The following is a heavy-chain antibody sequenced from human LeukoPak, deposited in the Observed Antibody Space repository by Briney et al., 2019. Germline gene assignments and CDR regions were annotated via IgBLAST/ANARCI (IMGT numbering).Heavy chain of an antibody. CDR3: ARGPYSSGWGTFDY. CDR1: GASIRNTSFY. D-gene: IGHD6-19*01. Sequence: PSETLSLTCAVSGASIRNTSFYWGWIRQPPGKGLQWIASIYSSGTTYYNPSLKSRVTISVDTSKNQFSLKLSSVTAADTAVYYCARGPYSSGWGTFDYWGQGTLVTVSS. V-gene: IGHV4-39*07. J-gene: IGHJ4*02. CDR2: IYSSGTT.